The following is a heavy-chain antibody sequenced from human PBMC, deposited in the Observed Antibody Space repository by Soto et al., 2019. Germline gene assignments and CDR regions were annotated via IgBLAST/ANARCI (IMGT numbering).Heavy chain of an antibody. CDR2: IYYTGST. D-gene: IGHD4-17*01. J-gene: IGHJ4*02. CDR3: ARVGWTTVGYYFDY. CDR1: GGSLSSHY. Sequence: XTLSLPCTVSGGSLSSHYWSWIRQSPGKGLEWSGYIYYTGSTNYNPSLKSRVTISVDTSKNQFSLKLSHVTPADTAAYYCARVGWTTVGYYFDYWGQGTLGTVSA. V-gene: IGHV4-59*11.